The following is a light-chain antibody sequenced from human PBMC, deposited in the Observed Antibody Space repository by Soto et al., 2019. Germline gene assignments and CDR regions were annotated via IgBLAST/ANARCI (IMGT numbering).Light chain of an antibody. J-gene: IGKJ1*01. Sequence: DIQMTQSPSSLSASVGDRVTITCRASQSISSYLNWYQQKPGKAPKLLIYAASSLQSGVPSRFSGSGSGTDCTLTISSLQPEDFATYYCQQSYRTPRTFGQGTKVDIK. CDR2: AAS. V-gene: IGKV1-39*01. CDR1: QSISSY. CDR3: QQSYRTPRT.